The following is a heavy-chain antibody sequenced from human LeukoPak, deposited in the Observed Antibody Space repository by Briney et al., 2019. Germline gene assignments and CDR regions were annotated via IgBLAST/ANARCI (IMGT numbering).Heavy chain of an antibody. CDR3: AISSGSGWSS. V-gene: IGHV1-69*02. J-gene: IGHJ4*02. CDR1: GYAFTGYY. CDR2: IIPVVARA. Sequence: ASVKVSCKASGYAFTGYYIHWVRQAPGQGLEWMGRIIPVVARANSAQKYQDRVTITADKFTNIAYMELSSLRSEDTGVYYCAISSGSGWSSWGQGTLVTVSA. D-gene: IGHD6-19*01.